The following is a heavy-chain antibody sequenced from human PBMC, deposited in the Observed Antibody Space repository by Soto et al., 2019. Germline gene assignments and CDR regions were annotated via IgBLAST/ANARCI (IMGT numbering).Heavy chain of an antibody. CDR2: INQSGST. CDR1: GGSFSGYY. V-gene: IGHV4-34*01. J-gene: IGHJ4*02. Sequence: QVQLQQWGAGLLKPSETLSLTCAVYGGSFSGYYWSWIRQPPGKGLEWIGEINQSGSTNYNPSLKSRVTISVDTSENQFSLKLSSVTAADTAVYYCARTYSSSGSPFEYWGQGTLVTVSS. D-gene: IGHD6-13*01. CDR3: ARTYSSSGSPFEY.